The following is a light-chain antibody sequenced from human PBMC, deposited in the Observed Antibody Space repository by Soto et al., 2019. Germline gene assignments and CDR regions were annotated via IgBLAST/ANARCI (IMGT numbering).Light chain of an antibody. J-gene: IGKJ5*01. CDR3: QQYNNWPVT. Sequence: EIVMTQSPATLSVSPGERVTLSCRASQSVSDNLAWYQQKPGQAPRLLIYGASIRATGIPARFGGSGSGTEFTLTISSLQSEDFAVYYCQQYNNWPVTFGQGTRLEIK. V-gene: IGKV3D-15*01. CDR2: GAS. CDR1: QSVSDN.